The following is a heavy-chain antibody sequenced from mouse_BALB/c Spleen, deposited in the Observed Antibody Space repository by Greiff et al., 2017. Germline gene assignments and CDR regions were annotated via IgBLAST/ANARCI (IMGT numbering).Heavy chain of an antibody. V-gene: IGHV5-17*02. Sequence: DVMLVESGGGLVQPGGSRKLSCAASGFTFSSFGMHWVRQAPEKGLEWVAYISSGSSTIYYADTVKGRFTISRDNPKNTLFLQMTSLRSEDTAMYYCAIRTLDYWGQGTTLTVSS. CDR1: GFTFSSFG. J-gene: IGHJ2*01. CDR3: AIRTLDY. CDR2: ISSGSSTI.